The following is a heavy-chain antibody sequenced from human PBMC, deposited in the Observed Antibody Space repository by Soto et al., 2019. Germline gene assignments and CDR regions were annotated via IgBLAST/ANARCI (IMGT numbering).Heavy chain of an antibody. J-gene: IGHJ6*02. V-gene: IGHV5-10-1*01. CDR1: GYSFTSYW. CDR2: IDPSDSYT. CDR3: ARLGEQLPVMDV. D-gene: IGHD6-6*01. Sequence: GESLKISCKGSGYSFTSYWISWVRQMPGKGLEWMGRIDPSDSYTNYSPSLQGHVTISADKSISTAYLQWSSLKASDTAMYYCARLGEQLPVMDVWGQGTTVTVSS.